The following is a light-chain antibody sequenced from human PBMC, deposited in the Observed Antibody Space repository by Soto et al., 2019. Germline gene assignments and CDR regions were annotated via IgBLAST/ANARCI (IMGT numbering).Light chain of an antibody. V-gene: IGKV3-20*01. CDR2: GTS. Sequence: EIVLTQSAGTLSLSPGERATLSCRASQSVSSSYLAWYQQKPGQAPRLLIYGTSSRATAIPDRFSGSGSGTDFTLTIIRLEPEDFAVYYCQQYGSSSWTFGQGTKVEIK. CDR1: QSVSSSY. J-gene: IGKJ1*01. CDR3: QQYGSSSWT.